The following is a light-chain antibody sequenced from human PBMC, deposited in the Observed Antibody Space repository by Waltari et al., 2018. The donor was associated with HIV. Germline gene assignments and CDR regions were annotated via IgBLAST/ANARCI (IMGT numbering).Light chain of an antibody. V-gene: IGLV1-44*01. J-gene: IGLJ3*02. CDR3: SAWDAGLGAWM. CDR2: SNS. Sequence: QSVLTQPPSASGTPGQRIIISCSGSTSNIGTNNVNWYQQLPGTTPRLLMHSNSQRPSGVPDRFSGSRSGTSASLAISGLQSEDEADYYCSAWDAGLGAWMFGGGTKLTVL. CDR1: TSNIGTNN.